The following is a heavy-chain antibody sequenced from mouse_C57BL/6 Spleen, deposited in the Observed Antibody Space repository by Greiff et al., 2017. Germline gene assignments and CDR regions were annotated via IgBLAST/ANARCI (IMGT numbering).Heavy chain of an antibody. CDR2: IYPSDSET. V-gene: IGHV1-61*01. CDR3: ARDYSNHWYFDV. Sequence: QVQLKQPGAELVRPGSSVKLSCKASGYTFTSYWMDWVKQRPGQGLEWIGNIYPSDSETHYNQKFKDKATLTVDKSSSTAYMQLSSLTSEDSAVYYCARDYSNHWYFDVWGTGTTVTVSS. CDR1: GYTFTSYW. D-gene: IGHD2-5*01. J-gene: IGHJ1*03.